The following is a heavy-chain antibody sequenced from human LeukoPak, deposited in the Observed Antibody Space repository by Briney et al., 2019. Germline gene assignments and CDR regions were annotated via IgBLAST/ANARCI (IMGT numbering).Heavy chain of an antibody. CDR2: IKQDGSEK. J-gene: IGHJ5*02. CDR1: GFTFSSHW. V-gene: IGHV3-7*01. Sequence: GGSLRLSCAACGFTFSSHWMSWVHQAPGKGLEWVANIKQDGSEKYYVDSVKGRFTISRDNAKNSLYLQMNSLRAEDTAVCYCARDLLAYSSDWDRGPGGDWFDPWGQGTLVTVSS. D-gene: IGHD6-19*01. CDR3: ARDLLAYSSDWDRGPGGDWFDP.